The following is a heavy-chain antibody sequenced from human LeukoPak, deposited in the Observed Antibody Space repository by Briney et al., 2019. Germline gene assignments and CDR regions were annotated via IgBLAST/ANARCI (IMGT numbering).Heavy chain of an antibody. J-gene: IGHJ4*02. CDR3: AKDLRGRAYYFDY. Sequence: PGGSLRLSCAASGFTFSDYEMNWVRQAPGKGLEWLSHISVSGTTIHYADSVKGRFTISRDNSKNTLYLQMNSLRAEDTAVYYCAKDLRGRAYYFDYWGQGTLVTVSS. D-gene: IGHD3-16*01. V-gene: IGHV3-48*03. CDR2: ISVSGTTI. CDR1: GFTFSDYE.